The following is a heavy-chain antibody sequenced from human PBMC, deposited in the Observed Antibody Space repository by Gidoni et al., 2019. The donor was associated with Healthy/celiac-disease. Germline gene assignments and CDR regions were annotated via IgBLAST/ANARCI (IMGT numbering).Heavy chain of an antibody. V-gene: IGHV4-34*01. CDR2: INHSGST. Sequence: QVQLQQWGAGLLKPSETLSLTCAVYGGAFSGYYWIWIRQPPGKGLEWIGEINHSGSTNYNPSLKSRVTISVYTSKNQFSLKLSSVTAADTAVYYCARRTAMVTTRRFDYWGQGTLVTVSS. J-gene: IGHJ4*02. CDR1: GGAFSGYY. CDR3: ARRTAMVTTRRFDY. D-gene: IGHD5-18*01.